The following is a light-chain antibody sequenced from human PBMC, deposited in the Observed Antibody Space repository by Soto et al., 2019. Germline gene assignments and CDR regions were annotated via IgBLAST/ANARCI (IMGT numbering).Light chain of an antibody. CDR1: QSVLYSSNNMNY. CDR2: WAS. Sequence: DTVMTQSPDSLAVSLGERATINCKSSQSVLYSSNNMNYLSWYQQKPGQPPKLLIYWASTRESGVPDRFSGSGSGTDFTLTISSVQAEDVAVYYCLQHYNTPPYSFGQGTKLEIE. V-gene: IGKV4-1*01. J-gene: IGKJ2*03. CDR3: LQHYNTPPYS.